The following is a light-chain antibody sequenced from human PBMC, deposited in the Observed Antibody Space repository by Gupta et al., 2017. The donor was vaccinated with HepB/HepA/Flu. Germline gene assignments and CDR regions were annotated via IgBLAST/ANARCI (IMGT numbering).Light chain of an antibody. CDR1: QGLVYSDGNTY. CDR3: MQASHWPLT. CDR2: KVS. V-gene: IGKV2-30*01. J-gene: IGKJ4*01. Sequence: DVVMTLSPLSLPLTLGQPASLSCRSSQGLVYSDGNTYLSWYQQRPGQSPRRLIYKVSERDSGVPDRFSGSGSGKGYTLRISRVEADDVGIYYCMQASHWPLTFGGGTKVEIK.